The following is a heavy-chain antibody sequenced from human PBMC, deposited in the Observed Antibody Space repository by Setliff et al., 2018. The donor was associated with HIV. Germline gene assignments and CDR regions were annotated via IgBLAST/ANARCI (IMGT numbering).Heavy chain of an antibody. D-gene: IGHD3-3*01. CDR1: GGSFSSTTYH. J-gene: IGHJ3*02. CDR3: ARHKTNYDFYAFDI. Sequence: PSETLSLTCTVSGGSFSSTTYHWGWIRQPPGKGLEWIGSIHSSGATYYNTSLKSRVVMSVDSSRSRFSLKLRSVTAPDTAVYYCARHKTNYDFYAFDIWGQGTMVTVSS. V-gene: IGHV4-39*01. CDR2: IHSSGAT.